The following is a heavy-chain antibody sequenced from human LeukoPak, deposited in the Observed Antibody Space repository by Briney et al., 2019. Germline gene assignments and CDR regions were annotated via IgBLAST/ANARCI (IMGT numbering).Heavy chain of an antibody. CDR2: IASDGSST. D-gene: IGHD3-16*01. CDR3: AKDGSDYALGMDV. J-gene: IGHJ6*02. CDR1: GFTFSSYW. V-gene: IGHV3-74*01. Sequence: GGSLRLSCAASGFTFSSYWMNWVRQAPGKGLVWVSRIASDGSSTTYADSVKGRFSISRDNAKNTLYLQMNSLRAEDTALYYCAKDGSDYALGMDVWGQGTTVTVSS.